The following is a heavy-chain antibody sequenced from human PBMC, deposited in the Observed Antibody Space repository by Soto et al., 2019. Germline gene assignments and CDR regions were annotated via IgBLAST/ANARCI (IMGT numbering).Heavy chain of an antibody. CDR2: IYYSGST. CDR1: GGSISSGDYY. Sequence: SETLSLTCTVSGGSISSGDYYWSWIRQPPGKGLEWVGYIYYSGSTYYNPSLKSRVTISVDTSKNQFSLKLSSVTAADTAVYYCARYCSGGSCYEGRSSLFDYWGQGTLVTVSS. CDR3: ARYCSGGSCYEGRSSLFDY. D-gene: IGHD2-15*01. V-gene: IGHV4-30-4*08. J-gene: IGHJ4*02.